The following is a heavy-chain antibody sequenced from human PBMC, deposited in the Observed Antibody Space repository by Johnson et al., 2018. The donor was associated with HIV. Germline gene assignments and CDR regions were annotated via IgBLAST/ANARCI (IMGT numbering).Heavy chain of an antibody. J-gene: IGHJ3*02. CDR1: GFTFSSYG. D-gene: IGHD4-17*01. V-gene: IGHV3-33*05. Sequence: VQLVESGGGLVQPGGSLRLSCAASGFTFSSYGMHWVRQAPGKGLEWVTIISYDGSNKYYADSVKGRFTTSRDNSKNTLYLQINSLRAEDTAVYYCARERIYGEDACEIWGQGKMVTVSS. CDR3: ARERIYGEDACEI. CDR2: ISYDGSNK.